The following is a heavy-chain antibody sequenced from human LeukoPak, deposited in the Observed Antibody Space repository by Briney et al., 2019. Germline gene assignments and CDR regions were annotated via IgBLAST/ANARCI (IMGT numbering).Heavy chain of an antibody. Sequence: ASVNVSRKASGYTFTSYYMHWVRQAPGQGLEWMGIINPSGGSTSYAQKFQGRVTMTRDTSTSTVYMELSSLRSEDTAVYYCARCVVPAAHFDYWGQGTLVTVSS. J-gene: IGHJ4*02. CDR3: ARCVVPAAHFDY. D-gene: IGHD2-2*01. V-gene: IGHV1-46*01. CDR1: GYTFTSYY. CDR2: INPSGGST.